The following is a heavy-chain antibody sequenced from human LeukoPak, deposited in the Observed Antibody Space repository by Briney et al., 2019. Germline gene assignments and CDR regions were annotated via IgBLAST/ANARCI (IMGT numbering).Heavy chain of an antibody. CDR3: ARAGYYYYCLDV. V-gene: IGHV4-61*02. CDR1: GGSISSGRSC. J-gene: IGHJ6*03. CDR2: IYTSGST. Sequence: TSQTLSLTCTVPGGSISSGRSCWGWIRQPAGRGLEWIWRIYTSGSTNYNPSLKSRVTISVDTSKNQFSLKLSAVTAADTAVYYCARAGYYYYCLDVWGKGTTVTVSS.